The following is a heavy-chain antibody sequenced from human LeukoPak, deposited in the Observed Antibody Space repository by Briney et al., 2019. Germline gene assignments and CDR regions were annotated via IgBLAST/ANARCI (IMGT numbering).Heavy chain of an antibody. V-gene: IGHV3-74*01. D-gene: IGHD6-6*01. CDR1: GFTFTSYW. CDR3: ARGGSSSPEGFDY. Sequence: GGSLRLSCAASGFTFTSYWMHWVRQPPGKGLVWVSRVEHDGSRTAYADSVKGRFTISRDNSKNTLYLQMNSLRAEDTAVYYCARGGSSSPEGFDYWGQGTLVTVSS. J-gene: IGHJ4*02. CDR2: VEHDGSRT.